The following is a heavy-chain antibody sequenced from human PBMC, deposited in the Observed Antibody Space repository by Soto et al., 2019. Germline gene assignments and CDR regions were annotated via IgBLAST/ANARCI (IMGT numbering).Heavy chain of an antibody. V-gene: IGHV1-69*13. CDR2: IIPIFGTA. CDR1: GGTFSSYA. Sequence: GASVKVSCKASGGTFSSYAISWVRQAPGQGLEWMGGIIPIFGTANYAQKFQGRVTITADESTSTAYMELSSLRSEDTAVYYCARIVTGEMATIDYYYYGMDVWGQGTTVTVSS. CDR3: ARIVTGEMATIDYYYYGMDV. J-gene: IGHJ6*02. D-gene: IGHD5-12*01.